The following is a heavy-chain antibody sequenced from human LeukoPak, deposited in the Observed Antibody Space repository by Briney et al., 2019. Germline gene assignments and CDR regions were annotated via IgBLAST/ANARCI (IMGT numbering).Heavy chain of an antibody. CDR3: ARDQLSRGVWFDP. CDR2: INPNTGGT. D-gene: IGHD1-1*01. J-gene: IGHJ5*02. Sequence: ASVKVSCKASGYTFSGYYIHWVRQAPGQGLEWMGWINPNTGGTKYAQRFQDRVTMTRDTSIGTAYMEVSRLRSDDTAVYYCARDQLSRGVWFDPWGQGTLVTVSS. V-gene: IGHV1-2*02. CDR1: GYTFSGYY.